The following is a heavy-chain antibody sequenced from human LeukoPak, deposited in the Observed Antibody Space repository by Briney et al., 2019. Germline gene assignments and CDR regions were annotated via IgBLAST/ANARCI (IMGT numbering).Heavy chain of an antibody. D-gene: IGHD2-21*02. CDR1: GYTFTSYD. Sequence: ASVKVSCKASGYTFTSYDINWMRQATGQGLEWMGWMNPNSGNTGYAQKFQGRVTMTRNTSISTAYMELSSLRSEDTAVYYCARGLDRTYCGGDCYYYYYYYMDVWGKGTTVTVSS. J-gene: IGHJ6*03. V-gene: IGHV1-8*01. CDR2: MNPNSGNT. CDR3: ARGLDRTYCGGDCYYYYYYYMDV.